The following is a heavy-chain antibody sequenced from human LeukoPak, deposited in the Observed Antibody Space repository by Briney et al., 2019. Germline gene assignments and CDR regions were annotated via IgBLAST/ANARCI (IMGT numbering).Heavy chain of an antibody. CDR1: GFTFSSYT. J-gene: IGHJ3*02. CDR2: ISGRGASK. Sequence: PGGSLRLSCAASGFTFSSYTMNWVRQAPGKGLEWVSGISGRGASKYYADSVKGRFTISRDNSKNTMYLQVNSLRAEDTAVYYCGRHIYPWKYADGFDIWGQGTMVTVSS. V-gene: IGHV3-23*01. CDR3: GRHIYPWKYADGFDI. D-gene: IGHD1-7*01.